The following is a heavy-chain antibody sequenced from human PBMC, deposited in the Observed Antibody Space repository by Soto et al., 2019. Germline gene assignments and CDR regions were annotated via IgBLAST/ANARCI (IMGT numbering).Heavy chain of an antibody. CDR2: IIPIFGTA. J-gene: IGHJ4*02. CDR3: ARDSGTYYYGSGSYHWPFDY. V-gene: IGHV1-69*06. D-gene: IGHD3-10*01. Sequence: SVKVSCKASRGTFSSYAISWVRQAPGQGLEWMGGIIPIFGTANYAQKFQGRVTITADKSTSTAYMELSSLRSEDTAVYYCARDSGTYYYGSGSYHWPFDYWGQGTLVTSP. CDR1: RGTFSSYA.